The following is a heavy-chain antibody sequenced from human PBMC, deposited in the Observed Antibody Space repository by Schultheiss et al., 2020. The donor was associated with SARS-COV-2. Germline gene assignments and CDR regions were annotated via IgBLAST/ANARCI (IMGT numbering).Heavy chain of an antibody. V-gene: IGHV3-9*01. J-gene: IGHJ2*01. Sequence: GGSLRLSCAASGFTFNTFWMFWVRQAPGKGLEWVSGISWNSGSIGYADSVKGRFTISRDNAKNSLYLQMNSLRAEDTAVYYCARERIVGATKYVPIDLWGRGTLVTVSS. CDR3: ARERIVGATKYVPIDL. D-gene: IGHD1-26*01. CDR2: ISWNSGSI. CDR1: GFTFNTFW.